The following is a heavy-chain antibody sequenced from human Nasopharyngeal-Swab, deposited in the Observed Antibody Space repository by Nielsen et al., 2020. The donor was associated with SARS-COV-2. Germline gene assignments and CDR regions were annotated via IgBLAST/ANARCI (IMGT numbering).Heavy chain of an antibody. Sequence: GGSLRLSCAASGFTFSSSRMNWVRQAPGKGLEWLSYISASSIGGSSSVIYYADSVKGRFTTSRDNAKNSMYLEMNGLRAEDTAVYYCARDRWLVQDSYFYMDVWGKGTTVTVSS. CDR3: ARDRWLVQDSYFYMDV. CDR1: GFTFSSSR. CDR2: ISASSIGGSSSVI. J-gene: IGHJ6*03. V-gene: IGHV3-48*04. D-gene: IGHD6-19*01.